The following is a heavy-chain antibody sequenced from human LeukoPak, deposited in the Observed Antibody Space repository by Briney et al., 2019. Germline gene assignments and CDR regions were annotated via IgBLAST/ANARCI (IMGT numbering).Heavy chain of an antibody. CDR2: ISGSGGST. Sequence: GGSLRLSCAASGFTFSSYAMSWVRQAPGKGLEWVSAISGSGGSTYYVDSVKGRFTISRDNFKNTLYLQMNSLRAEDTAVYYCAKVRDYDSSGYSDYWGQGNLVTVSS. CDR3: AKVRDYDSSGYSDY. CDR1: GFTFSSYA. V-gene: IGHV3-23*01. J-gene: IGHJ4*02. D-gene: IGHD3-22*01.